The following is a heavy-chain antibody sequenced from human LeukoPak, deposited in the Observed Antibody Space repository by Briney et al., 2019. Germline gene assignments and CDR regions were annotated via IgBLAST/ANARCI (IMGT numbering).Heavy chain of an antibody. CDR3: ARTVRGRYYDSSGYPDH. Sequence: GGSLRLSCAASGFTFSSYAMSWVRQAPGKGLEWVANIKQDGNEKYYVDSVSGRFTISRDNAKNSLYLQMNSLRAEDTAVYYCARTVRGRYYDSSGYPDHWGQGTLVTVSS. V-gene: IGHV3-7*01. CDR1: GFTFSSYA. J-gene: IGHJ5*02. CDR2: IKQDGNEK. D-gene: IGHD3-22*01.